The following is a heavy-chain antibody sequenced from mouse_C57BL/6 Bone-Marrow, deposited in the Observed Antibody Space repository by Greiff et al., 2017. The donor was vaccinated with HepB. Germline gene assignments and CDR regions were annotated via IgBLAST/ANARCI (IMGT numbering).Heavy chain of an antibody. J-gene: IGHJ2*01. CDR2: IDPSDSYT. Sequence: QVQLQQPGAELVMPGASVKLSCKASGYTFTSYWMHWVKQRPGQGLEWIGEIDPSDSYTNYNQKFKGKSTLTVDKSSSTAYMQLSSLTSEDSAVYYSARSDYFDYWGQGTTLTVSS. V-gene: IGHV1-69*01. CDR3: ARSDYFDY. CDR1: GYTFTSYW.